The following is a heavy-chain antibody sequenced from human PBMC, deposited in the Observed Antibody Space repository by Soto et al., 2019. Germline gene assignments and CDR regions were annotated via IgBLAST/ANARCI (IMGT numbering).Heavy chain of an antibody. D-gene: IGHD3-10*01. Sequence: QVQLVQSGAEVKKPGASVKVYCKASGYTFIGYYMHWARQAPGQGLEWMGWINPQSGGTNYAQKSQGRVTMTRDTHISTAYLELSRLTSDDTAGYYCARAGSGSYSFDPWGQGTLVTVSS. CDR1: GYTFIGYY. J-gene: IGHJ5*02. V-gene: IGHV1-2*02. CDR3: ARAGSGSYSFDP. CDR2: INPQSGGT.